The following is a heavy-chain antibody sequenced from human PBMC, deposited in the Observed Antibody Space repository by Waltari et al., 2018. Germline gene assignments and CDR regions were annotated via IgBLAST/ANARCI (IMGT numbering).Heavy chain of an antibody. J-gene: IGHJ6*03. CDR3: ARGYYSVYYYYYMDV. CDR2: IYYSGST. CDR1: GGSISSYY. D-gene: IGHD3-10*01. V-gene: IGHV4-59*01. Sequence: QVQLQESGPGLVKPSETLSLTCTVSGGSISSYYWSWTRQPPGKGLEWIGYIYYSGSTNYNPSLKSRVTISVDTSKNQFSLKLSSVTAADTAVYYCARGYYSVYYYYYMDVWGKGTTVTVSS.